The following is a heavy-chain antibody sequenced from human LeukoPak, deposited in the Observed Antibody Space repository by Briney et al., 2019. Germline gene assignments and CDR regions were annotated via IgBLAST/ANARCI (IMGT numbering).Heavy chain of an antibody. D-gene: IGHD3-22*01. CDR2: ISAYNGNT. CDR3: ARDLVYYDSSGE. V-gene: IGHV1-18*01. J-gene: IGHJ4*02. CDR1: GYTFTSYG. Sequence: ASVKVSCKASGYTFTSYGISWVRQAPGQGLEWMGWISAYNGNTNYAQKLQGRVTMTTDTSTSAAYMELRSLRSDDTAVYYCARDLVYYDSSGEWGQGTLVTVSS.